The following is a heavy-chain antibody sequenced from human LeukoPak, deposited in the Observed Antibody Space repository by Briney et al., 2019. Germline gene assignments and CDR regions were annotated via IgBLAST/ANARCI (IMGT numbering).Heavy chain of an antibody. V-gene: IGHV4-59*01. J-gene: IGHJ5*02. CDR1: GGSISSYY. Sequence: SQTLSLTCTVSGGSISSYYWSWIRQPPGKGLEWIGYIYYSGSTNYNPSLKSRVTISVDTSKNQFSLKLSSVTAADTAVYYCARVDYGDYLNWFDPWGQGTLVTVSS. D-gene: IGHD4-17*01. CDR2: IYYSGST. CDR3: ARVDYGDYLNWFDP.